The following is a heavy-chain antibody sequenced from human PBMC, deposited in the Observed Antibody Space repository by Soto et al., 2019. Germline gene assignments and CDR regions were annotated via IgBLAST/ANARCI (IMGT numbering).Heavy chain of an antibody. CDR1: GFTFSSYG. CDR3: AKGLYGSGSWALDY. D-gene: IGHD3-10*01. Sequence: QVQLVESGGGVVQPGRSLRLSCAASGFTFSSYGMHWVRQAPGKGLEWVAVISYDGGNKYYADSVKGRFTISRDNSKNTLYLQMNSLRAEDTAVYYCAKGLYGSGSWALDYWGQGTLVTVSS. CDR2: ISYDGGNK. V-gene: IGHV3-30*18. J-gene: IGHJ4*02.